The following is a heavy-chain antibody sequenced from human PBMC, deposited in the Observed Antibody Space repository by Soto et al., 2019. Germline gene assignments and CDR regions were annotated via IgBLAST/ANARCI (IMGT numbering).Heavy chain of an antibody. J-gene: IGHJ6*02. CDR3: ARLMGYYYGSGSYYNVGPGGYSYYGMDV. Sequence: GASVKVSCKASGYTFTGYYMHWVRQAPGQGLEWMGWINPNSGGTNYAQKFQGRVTMTRDTSISTAYMELSRLRSDDTAVYYCARLMGYYYGSGSYYNVGPGGYSYYGMDVWGQGTTVTVSS. D-gene: IGHD3-10*01. V-gene: IGHV1-2*02. CDR1: GYTFTGYY. CDR2: INPNSGGT.